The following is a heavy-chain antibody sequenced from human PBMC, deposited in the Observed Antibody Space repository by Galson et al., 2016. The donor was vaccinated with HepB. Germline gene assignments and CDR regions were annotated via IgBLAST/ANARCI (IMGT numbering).Heavy chain of an antibody. Sequence: CAISGDSVSNNFAAWNWIRQSPSSGLEWLGRTYYRSQWYNDYAISVRSRIVINVDTSKNQLSLHLDSVTPDDTATYYCVRWFTPNVTPFGLDVWGEGTTVTVSS. D-gene: IGHD2-15*01. CDR1: GDSVSNNFAA. J-gene: IGHJ6*04. CDR2: TYYRSQWYN. V-gene: IGHV6-1*01. CDR3: VRWFTPNVTPFGLDV.